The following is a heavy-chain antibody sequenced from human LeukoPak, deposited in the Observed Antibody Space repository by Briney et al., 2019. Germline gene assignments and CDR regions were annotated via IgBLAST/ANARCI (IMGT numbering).Heavy chain of an antibody. Sequence: SETLSLTCTVSGGSINSYYWSWIRQPPGKGLEWIGCIHHGVSPTYNPSLKSRVTLSVDTSKNQFSLKVNSVTAADAAVYYCARDILMVGATHYFDYWGQGTLVTVSS. J-gene: IGHJ4*02. D-gene: IGHD1-26*01. CDR2: IHHGVSP. CDR1: GGSINSYY. CDR3: ARDILMVGATHYFDY. V-gene: IGHV4-59*01.